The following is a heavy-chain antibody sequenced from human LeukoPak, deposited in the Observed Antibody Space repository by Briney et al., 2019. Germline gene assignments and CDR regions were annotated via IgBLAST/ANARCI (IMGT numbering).Heavy chain of an antibody. Sequence: SETLSLTCTVSGGSISSYYWSWIRQPPGKGLEWIGYIYYSGNTNYNPSLKSRVTISVATSKNQFSLKLSSVTAADTAVYYCARHSARAGLTEWGQGTMVTVSS. CDR1: GGSISSYY. CDR3: ARHSARAGLTE. V-gene: IGHV4-59*01. J-gene: IGHJ3*01. CDR2: IYYSGNT. D-gene: IGHD3-9*01.